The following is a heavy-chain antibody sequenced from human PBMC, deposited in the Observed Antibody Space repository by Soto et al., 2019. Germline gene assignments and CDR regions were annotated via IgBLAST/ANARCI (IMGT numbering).Heavy chain of an antibody. J-gene: IGHJ4*02. CDR3: GRCSSTSCHLGSDY. D-gene: IGHD2-2*01. CDR1: GFTSSSYA. CDR2: ISYDGSNK. V-gene: IGHV3-30-3*01. Sequence: QVQLVESGGGVVQPGRSLRLSCAASGFTSSSYAMNWVRQAPGKGLEWVALISYDGSNKYYADSVKGRFTISRDSSKNTLYLQMNSLRAADTAVYYCGRCSSTSCHLGSDYWGQGTLVTVSS.